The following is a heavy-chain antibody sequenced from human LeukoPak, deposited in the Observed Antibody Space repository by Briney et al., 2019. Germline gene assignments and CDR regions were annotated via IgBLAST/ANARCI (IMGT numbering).Heavy chain of an antibody. CDR1: GFTFSSYS. CDR3: ARALNLHYGDYRVGAFDI. J-gene: IGHJ3*02. Sequence: PGGSLRLSCAASGFTFSSYSMNWVRQAPGKGLEWVSYISSSSSTIYYADSVKGRFTISRDNAKNSLYLQMNSLRAEDTAVYYCARALNLHYGDYRVGAFDIWGQGTMVTVSS. D-gene: IGHD4-17*01. V-gene: IGHV3-48*04. CDR2: ISSSSSTI.